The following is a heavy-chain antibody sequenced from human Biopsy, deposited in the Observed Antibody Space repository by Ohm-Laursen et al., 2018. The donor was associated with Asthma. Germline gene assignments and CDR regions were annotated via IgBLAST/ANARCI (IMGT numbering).Heavy chain of an antibody. CDR2: ISYEGSDK. J-gene: IGHJ6*02. Sequence: SLRLSCAASGFTFRTYAMHWVRQAPGKGLEWVTLISYEGSDKRSADSVKGRFTISRDNSKDTLYLQMNSLRVEDTAVYYCAKDPRIYGDNVAGMDVWGQGTTVTVSS. CDR3: AKDPRIYGDNVAGMDV. V-gene: IGHV3-30-3*01. D-gene: IGHD4-17*01. CDR1: GFTFRTYA.